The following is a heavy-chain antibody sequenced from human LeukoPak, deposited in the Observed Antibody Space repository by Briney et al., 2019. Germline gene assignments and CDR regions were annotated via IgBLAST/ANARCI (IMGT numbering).Heavy chain of an antibody. CDR2: ISAYNGNT. Sequence: GASVKVSCKASGYTFTSYGISWVRQAPGQGLEWMGWISAYNGNTNYAQELQGRVTMTTDTSTSTAYMELRSLRSDDTAVYYCARRTCSSTSCYPLRWDYWGQGTLVTVSS. V-gene: IGHV1-18*01. CDR1: GYTFTSYG. CDR3: ARRTCSSTSCYPLRWDY. J-gene: IGHJ4*02. D-gene: IGHD2-2*01.